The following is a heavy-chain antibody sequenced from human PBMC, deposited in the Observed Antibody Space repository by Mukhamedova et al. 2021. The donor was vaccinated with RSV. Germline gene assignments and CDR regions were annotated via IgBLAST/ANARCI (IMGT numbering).Heavy chain of an antibody. Sequence: EYMGYIYYTGSTYYNPSLKSRITISVDTSKNQFSLKVNSVTAADTAMYYCARVFPFYSGSGSYYVDYWGQGTLVSVSS. J-gene: IGHJ4*02. CDR2: IYYTGST. CDR3: ARVFPFYSGSGSYYVDY. V-gene: IGHV4-30-4*01. D-gene: IGHD3-10*01.